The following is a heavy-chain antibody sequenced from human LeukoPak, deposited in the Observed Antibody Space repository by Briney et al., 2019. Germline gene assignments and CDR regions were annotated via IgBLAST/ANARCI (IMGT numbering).Heavy chain of an antibody. CDR1: GFTFSSYS. J-gene: IGHJ4*02. CDR3: AKKEVAVAVIDY. CDR2: ISSSSSYI. D-gene: IGHD6-19*01. V-gene: IGHV3-21*04. Sequence: GGSLRLSCAASGFTFSSYSMNWVRQAPGKGLEWVSSISSSSSYIYYADSVKGRFTISRDNAKNSLYLQMNSLRAEDTAVYYCAKKEVAVAVIDYWGQGTLVTVSS.